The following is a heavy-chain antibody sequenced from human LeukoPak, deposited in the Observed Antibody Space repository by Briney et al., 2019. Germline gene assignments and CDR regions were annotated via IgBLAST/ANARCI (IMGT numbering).Heavy chain of an antibody. V-gene: IGHV3-48*03. J-gene: IGHJ5*02. CDR1: TFTLSGCE. CDR2: ISDSGNTF. Sequence: GGSLRLSCSASTFTLSGCEMNWVRQTPGKGLEWLAYISDSGNTFFYASFVRGRFTISRDNAKNTLYLQMTALRVEDTGLYFCARDRAFGEGINWFDPSGQGTLVTVSS. CDR3: ARDRAFGEGINWFDP. D-gene: IGHD3-10*01.